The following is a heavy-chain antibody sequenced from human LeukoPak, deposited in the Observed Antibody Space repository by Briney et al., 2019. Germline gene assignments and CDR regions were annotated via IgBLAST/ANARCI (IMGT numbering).Heavy chain of an antibody. D-gene: IGHD3-16*02. J-gene: IGHJ4*02. CDR2: IYPIFGEA. CDR3: ARETTYYDYVWGSYRFGYFDY. CDR1: GCTLRSLA. Sequence: GASVKVSCKASGCTLRSLAIHWVRQAPGQGLEWMGGIYPIFGEANYAQKFQGRVTITTDGSTSTANMEVSSLIYEDTAVYYGARETTYYDYVWGSYRFGYFDYWGQGTLVTVSS. V-gene: IGHV1-69*05.